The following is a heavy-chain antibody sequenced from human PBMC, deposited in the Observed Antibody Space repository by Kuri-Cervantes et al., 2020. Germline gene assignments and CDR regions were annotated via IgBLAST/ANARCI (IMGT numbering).Heavy chain of an antibody. CDR2: INAGNGNT. CDR3: ARFRVAGTEYNWFDP. D-gene: IGHD6-19*01. CDR1: GYTFTSYA. V-gene: IGHV1-3*01. J-gene: IGHJ5*02. Sequence: ASVKVSCKASGYTFTSYAMHWVRQAPGQRLEWMGWINAGNGNTKYSQKFQGRVTITRDTSASTAYMELRSLRSDDTAVYYCARFRVAGTEYNWFDPWGQGTLVTVSS.